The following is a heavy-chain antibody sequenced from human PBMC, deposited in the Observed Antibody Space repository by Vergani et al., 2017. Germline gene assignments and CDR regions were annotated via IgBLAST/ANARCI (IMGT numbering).Heavy chain of an antibody. Sequence: QVQLQESGPGLVKPSETLTLTCSVSGYSISRGYYWGWIRQPPGKGLEWIATVFHIGSAYYNPSLRRRVTISVETSKNQFSLRLTTLTAADTAVYYCARXFWVSQGVGAFETWGRGTEVPVSS. D-gene: IGHD3-3*02. CDR2: VFHIGSA. V-gene: IGHV4-38-2*02. CDR3: ARXFWVSQGVGAFET. J-gene: IGHJ3*02. CDR1: GYSISRGYY.